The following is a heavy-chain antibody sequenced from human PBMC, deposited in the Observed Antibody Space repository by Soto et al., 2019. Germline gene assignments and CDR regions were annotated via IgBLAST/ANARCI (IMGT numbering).Heavy chain of an antibody. CDR2: IWYDGSNK. Sequence: QVQLVESGGGVVQPGRSLRLSCAASGFTFSSYGMHWVRQAPGKGLEWVAVIWYDGSNKYYADSVKGGFTISRDNSKNTLYLQMNSLRAEDTAVYYCARVPPYSSSGYGGFDPWGQGTLVTVSS. V-gene: IGHV3-33*01. J-gene: IGHJ5*02. CDR3: ARVPPYSSSGYGGFDP. D-gene: IGHD6-13*01. CDR1: GFTFSSYG.